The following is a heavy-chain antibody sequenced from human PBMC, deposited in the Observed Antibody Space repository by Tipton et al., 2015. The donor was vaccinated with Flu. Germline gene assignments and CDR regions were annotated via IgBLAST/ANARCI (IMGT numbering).Heavy chain of an antibody. J-gene: IGHJ4*02. CDR1: GGTFSSYA. D-gene: IGHD5-18*01. CDR2: IIPIFGTA. V-gene: IGHV1-69*01. Sequence: QVQLVQSGAEVKKPGSSVKVSCKASGGTFSSYAISWVRQAPGQGLEWMGGIIPIFGTATDAQKFQGRVTITADASTSTAYMELSSLRSEDTAAYYCASSVDTAMVTKAFDYWGQGSLFTVSS. CDR3: ASSVDTAMVTKAFDY.